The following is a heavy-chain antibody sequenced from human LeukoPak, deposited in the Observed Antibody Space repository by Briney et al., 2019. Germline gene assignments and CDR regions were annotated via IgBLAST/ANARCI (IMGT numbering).Heavy chain of an antibody. J-gene: IGHJ4*02. Sequence: ASVSVSFKASGYTFTIYSIHWVRQAPGQGLEWMGIINPIGGSTSYAQIFQGRVTMTRDTSTSTVYMELSSLRSEDTAVYYCATNYYGSGTYYSPLLFSFDYWGQGTLVTVSS. D-gene: IGHD3-10*01. V-gene: IGHV1-46*01. CDR1: GYTFTIYS. CDR2: INPIGGST. CDR3: ATNYYGSGTYYSPLLFSFDY.